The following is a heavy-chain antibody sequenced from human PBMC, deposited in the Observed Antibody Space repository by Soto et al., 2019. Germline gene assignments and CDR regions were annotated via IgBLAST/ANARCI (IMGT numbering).Heavy chain of an antibody. CDR2: ISAYNGNT. V-gene: IGHV1-18*01. D-gene: IGHD6-19*01. CDR3: ARDLGSGWYLLPLDAFDI. Sequence: QVQLVQSGAEVKKPGASVKVSCKASGYTFTSYGISWVRQAPGQGLEWMGWISAYNGNTNYAQKLQGRVTMTTDTSTSTAYMELRSLRSDDTAVYYCARDLGSGWYLLPLDAFDIWGQGTMVTVSS. J-gene: IGHJ3*02. CDR1: GYTFTSYG.